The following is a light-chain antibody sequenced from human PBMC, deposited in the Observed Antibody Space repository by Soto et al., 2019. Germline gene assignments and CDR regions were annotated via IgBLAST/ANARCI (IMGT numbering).Light chain of an antibody. CDR1: SGHSSYA. CDR2: LDSDGSH. J-gene: IGLJ2*01. V-gene: IGLV4-69*01. Sequence: QLVLTQSPSASASLGASVKLTCTLSSGHSSYAIAWHQQQPEKGPRYLMKLDSDGSHTKGDAIPDRFSCSSSGAERYLTISSLQSEDEADYYFQTCGTGIHVVFGGGTKLTVL. CDR3: QTCGTGIHVV.